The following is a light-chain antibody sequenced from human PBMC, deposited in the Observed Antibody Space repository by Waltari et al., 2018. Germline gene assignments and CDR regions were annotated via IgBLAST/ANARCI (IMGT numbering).Light chain of an antibody. V-gene: IGKV1-33*01. J-gene: IGKJ2*01. CDR2: DAS. CDR1: HDISNY. Sequence: DIQMTQSPSSLSASVGDRVNITCQASHDISNYLNWYQQKQGKAPKLLIYDASNLETGVPSRFSGSGSGTDFSFTISSLQPEDIATYYCQQFDNLVYTFGQGTKLEIK. CDR3: QQFDNLVYT.